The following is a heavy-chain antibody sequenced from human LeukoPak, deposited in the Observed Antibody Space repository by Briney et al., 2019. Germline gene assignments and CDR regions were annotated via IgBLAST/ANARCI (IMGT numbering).Heavy chain of an antibody. D-gene: IGHD1-7*01. CDR2: IYYSGST. CDR3: AGKKGTTYHP. V-gene: IGHV4-31*03. CDR1: GGSISSGGYY. Sequence: SETLSLTCTVSGGSISSGGYYWSWIRQHPGKGLEWIGYIYYSGSTYYNPSLKSRVTISVDTSKNQFSLKLSSVTAADTAVYYCAGKKGTTYHPWGQGTLVTVSS. J-gene: IGHJ5*02.